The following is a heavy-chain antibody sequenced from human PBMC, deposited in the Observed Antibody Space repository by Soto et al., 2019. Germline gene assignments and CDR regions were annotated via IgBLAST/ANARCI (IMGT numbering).Heavy chain of an antibody. CDR1: GFTFSSYG. J-gene: IGHJ4*02. V-gene: IGHV3-30*03. CDR2: ISYDGSNK. CDR3: ETYYYDMHAFDY. D-gene: IGHD3-22*01. Sequence: QVQLVESGGGVVQPGRSLRLSCAASGFTFSSYGMHWVRQAPGKGLEWVAVISYDGSNKYYADSVKGRFTISRDNSKNTLYLQMNSLRAEDTAVYYFETYYYDMHAFDYWGKGPLVTVSS.